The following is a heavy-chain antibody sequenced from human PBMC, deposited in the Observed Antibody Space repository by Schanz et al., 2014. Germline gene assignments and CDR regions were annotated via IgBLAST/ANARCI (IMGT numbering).Heavy chain of an antibody. CDR3: VKDLQRELLRDDHYYGMDV. J-gene: IGHJ6*02. V-gene: IGHV3-30*04. CDR1: GFTFRSYA. D-gene: IGHD1-26*01. CDR2: ISSDGSKK. Sequence: VRLVESGGGLVEPGGSLRLSCAASGFTFRSYAVHWVRQTPGKGLEWLAVISSDGSKKYYADSVKGRFTTSRDNSKNTMYLQMNSLRAEDTAVYYCVKDLQRELLRDDHYYGMDVWGQGTTVTVSS.